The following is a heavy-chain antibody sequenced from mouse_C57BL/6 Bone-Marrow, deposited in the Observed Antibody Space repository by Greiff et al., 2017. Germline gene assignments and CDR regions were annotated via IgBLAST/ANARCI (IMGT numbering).Heavy chain of an antibody. V-gene: IGHV14-3*01. CDR2: IDPANGNT. Sequence: EVKLVESVAELVRPGASVKLSCTASGFNIKNTYMHWVKQRPEQGLEWIGRIDPANGNTTYAPKFQGKATITADTSSNTAYLQLSSLTSEDTAIYYCARIPITTRINYYAMDYWGQGTSVTVSS. CDR1: GFNIKNTY. CDR3: ARIPITTRINYYAMDY. J-gene: IGHJ4*01. D-gene: IGHD1-1*01.